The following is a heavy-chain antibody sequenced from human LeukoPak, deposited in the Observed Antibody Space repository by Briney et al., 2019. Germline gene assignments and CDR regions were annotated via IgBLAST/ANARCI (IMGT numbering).Heavy chain of an antibody. D-gene: IGHD1-14*01. CDR3: ARSNPNRNALDL. J-gene: IGHJ3*01. Sequence: GSLVLSLSASGFPFKSYLIRWVRQAPGRGLEWVANIKKDGSEESYLDSVKGRFTVSRDNAKNSLFLQMNSLRGEDTAVYYCARSNPNRNALDLWGQGTMVTISS. CDR1: GFPFKSYL. CDR2: IKKDGSEE. V-gene: IGHV3-7*01.